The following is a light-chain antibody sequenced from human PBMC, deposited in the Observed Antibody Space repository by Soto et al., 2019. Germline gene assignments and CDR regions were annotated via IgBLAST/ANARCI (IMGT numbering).Light chain of an antibody. CDR2: AAS. J-gene: IGKJ1*01. CDR1: QSISSY. V-gene: IGKV1-39*01. Sequence: DIQMTQSPSSLSASVGDRVTITCRASQSISSYLNWYQQKPGKAPKLLIYAASSLQSGVPSRFSGSGSATAFTLTISSLQSDDFAVYYCQQYKDWPQTFGQGTKVDIK. CDR3: QQYKDWPQT.